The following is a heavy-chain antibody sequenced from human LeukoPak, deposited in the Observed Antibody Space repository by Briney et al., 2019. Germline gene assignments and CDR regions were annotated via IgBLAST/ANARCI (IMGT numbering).Heavy chain of an antibody. V-gene: IGHV1-8*01. CDR3: ARSGSYPMLFDY. D-gene: IGHD1-26*01. CDR1: GYTFTTSD. Sequence: GASVRVSCKASGYTFTTSDINWVRQATGQGLEWMGWLNPNSGNTAYAQKFQGRVIMTRNTSKSTAHMELSSLRSEDTAVYYCARSGSYPMLFDYWGQGTLVTVSS. CDR2: LNPNSGNT. J-gene: IGHJ4*02.